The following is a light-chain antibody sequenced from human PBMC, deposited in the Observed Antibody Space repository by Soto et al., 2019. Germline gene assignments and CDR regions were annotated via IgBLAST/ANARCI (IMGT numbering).Light chain of an antibody. Sequence: EIVLTQSPGTLSLSPGERATLSCRASQSVSSNYLAWYQQKPGQAPRLLIYGASSRATGIPDRFSGSGSGTDFTLTISRQEPEDFAVYYCQQYGSSPLCTFGQGTKLEIK. V-gene: IGKV3-20*01. CDR2: GAS. CDR3: QQYGSSPLCT. J-gene: IGKJ2*02. CDR1: QSVSSNY.